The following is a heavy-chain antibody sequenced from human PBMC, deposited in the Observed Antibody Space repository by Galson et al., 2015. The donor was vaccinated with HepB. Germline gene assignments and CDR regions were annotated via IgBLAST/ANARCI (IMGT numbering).Heavy chain of an antibody. J-gene: IGHJ4*02. V-gene: IGHV3-33*01. D-gene: IGHD6-19*01. CDR3: ARDHGSGWYFDY. CDR2: IWYDGSNK. CDR1: GFTFSSYG. Sequence: SLRLSCAASGFTFSSYGMHWVRQAPGKGLEWVAVIWYDGSNKYYADSVKGRFTISRDNSKNTLYLQMNSLRDEDTAVYYCARDHGSGWYFDYWGQGTLVTVSS.